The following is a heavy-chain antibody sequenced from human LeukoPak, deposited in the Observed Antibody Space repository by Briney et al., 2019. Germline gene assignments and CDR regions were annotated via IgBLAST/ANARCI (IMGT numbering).Heavy chain of an antibody. Sequence: PSETLSLTCTVSGGFISSYYWSWIRQPPGKGLEWIGYIYYSGSTNYNPSLKSRVTISVDTSKNQFSLKLSSVTAADTAVYYCARASVVVPAARSKIFDYWGQGTLVTVSS. V-gene: IGHV4-59*01. CDR1: GGFISSYY. D-gene: IGHD2-2*01. CDR2: IYYSGST. CDR3: ARASVVVPAARSKIFDY. J-gene: IGHJ4*02.